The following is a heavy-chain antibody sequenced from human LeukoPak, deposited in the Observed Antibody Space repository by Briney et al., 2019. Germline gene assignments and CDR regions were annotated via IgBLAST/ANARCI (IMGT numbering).Heavy chain of an antibody. CDR1: GGSFSGYY. CDR2: INHRGRT. V-gene: IGHV4-34*01. Sequence: SETLSLTCAVYGGSFSGYYWSWIRQPPGKGLEWIGEINHRGRTNYNPSLKSRVTISVDTSKNQFSLKLSSVTAADTAVYYCARAGLRWGAFDIWGQGTMVTVSS. D-gene: IGHD4-23*01. CDR3: ARAGLRWGAFDI. J-gene: IGHJ3*02.